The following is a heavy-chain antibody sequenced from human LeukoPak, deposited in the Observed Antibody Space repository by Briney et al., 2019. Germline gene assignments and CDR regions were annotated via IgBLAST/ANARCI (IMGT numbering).Heavy chain of an antibody. V-gene: IGHV3-23*01. D-gene: IGHD3-22*01. CDR1: GFTFSSYS. CDR3: AKRDTSGSYYFDY. CDR2: ITSSGSNT. Sequence: GGSLRLSCAASGFTFSSYSMSWVRQAPGKGLEGVSAITSSGSNTYFADSVKGRFTISRDNSKNTLYLQMNSLRAEDTAVYLCAKRDTSGSYYFDYWGQGTLVTVSS. J-gene: IGHJ4*02.